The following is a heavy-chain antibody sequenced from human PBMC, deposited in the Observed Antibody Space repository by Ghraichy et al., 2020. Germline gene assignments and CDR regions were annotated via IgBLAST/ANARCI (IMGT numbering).Heavy chain of an antibody. D-gene: IGHD4-17*01. CDR2: INWNGGST. Sequence: GESLNISCAASGFTFDDYGMSWVRQAPGKGLEWVSAINWNGGSTGYADSVKGRFTISRDNAKNSLYLQMNSLRAEDAALYHCARRAYDYGDYGGGFDPWGQGTLVTVSS. CDR3: ARRAYDYGDYGGGFDP. CDR1: GFTFDDYG. J-gene: IGHJ5*02. V-gene: IGHV3-20*01.